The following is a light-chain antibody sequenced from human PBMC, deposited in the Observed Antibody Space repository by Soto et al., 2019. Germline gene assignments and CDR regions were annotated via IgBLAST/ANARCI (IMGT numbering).Light chain of an antibody. CDR1: QSISSW. CDR2: DAS. J-gene: IGKJ1*01. Sequence: DIQMTQSPSTLSASVGDRFTITCRASQSISSWLAWYQQKPGKAPKLLIYDASSLESGVPSRFSGSGSGTDFTLTISSLQPEDFATYYCQQTYSTPPTFGQGTTVDIK. V-gene: IGKV1-39*01. CDR3: QQTYSTPPT.